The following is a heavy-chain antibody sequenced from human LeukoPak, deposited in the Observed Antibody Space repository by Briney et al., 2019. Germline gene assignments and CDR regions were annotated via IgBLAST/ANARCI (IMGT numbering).Heavy chain of an antibody. CDR1: GGSVSDYY. CDR2: IYHTGST. CDR3: ASRKLGNDY. V-gene: IGHV4-59*02. J-gene: IGHJ4*02. D-gene: IGHD7-27*01. Sequence: SETLSLTCTISGGSVSDYYWSWIRQSPGKGLEWIGYIYHTGSTSYSPSLKSRVTISADTSQNQFSLKLSSVTAADTAVYYCASRKLGNDYWGQGTLVTVSA.